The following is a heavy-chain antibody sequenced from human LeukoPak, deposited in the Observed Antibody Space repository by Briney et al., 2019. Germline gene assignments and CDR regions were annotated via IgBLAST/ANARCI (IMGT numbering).Heavy chain of an antibody. Sequence: NPGGSLRPSCAASGFTFSNAWVTWVRQAPGKGLEWVGRSKSKTDGGTTDYGAPVKGRFSISRDDSKSTLYLQMNSLKTEDTAVYYCATDGYCSAGSCYSYDNWGQGTLVTVSP. CDR1: GFTFSNAW. CDR2: SKSKTDGGTT. J-gene: IGHJ4*02. CDR3: ATDGYCSAGSCYSYDN. V-gene: IGHV3-15*01. D-gene: IGHD2-15*01.